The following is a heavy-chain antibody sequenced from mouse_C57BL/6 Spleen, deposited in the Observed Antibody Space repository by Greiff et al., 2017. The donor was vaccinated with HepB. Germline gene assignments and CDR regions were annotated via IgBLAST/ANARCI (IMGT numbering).Heavy chain of an antibody. V-gene: IGHV1-54*01. Sequence: QVQLQQSGAELVRPGTSVKVSCKASGYAFTNYLIEWVKQRPGQGLEWIGVINPGSGGTNYNEKFKGKATLTADKSSSTAYMQLSSLTSEDSAVYFCERYGYSNYEYFDYWGQGTTLTVSS. D-gene: IGHD2-5*01. CDR2: INPGSGGT. CDR3: ERYGYSNYEYFDY. J-gene: IGHJ2*01. CDR1: GYAFTNYL.